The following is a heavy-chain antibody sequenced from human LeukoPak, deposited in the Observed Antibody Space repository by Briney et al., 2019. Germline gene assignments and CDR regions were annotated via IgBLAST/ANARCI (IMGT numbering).Heavy chain of an antibody. CDR2: IFLGRGNT. CDR3: AADGGSGSGLDY. D-gene: IGHD3-10*01. Sequence: GTSVKVSCKASGFTLTSSVLRWVRQARGQRLEWVGWIFLGRGNTNYAQKLQERVTITRDMSTSTAYMELSSMRSEDTAVYYCAADGGSGSGLDYWGQGTLVTVSS. J-gene: IGHJ4*02. CDR1: GFTLTSSV. V-gene: IGHV1-58*01.